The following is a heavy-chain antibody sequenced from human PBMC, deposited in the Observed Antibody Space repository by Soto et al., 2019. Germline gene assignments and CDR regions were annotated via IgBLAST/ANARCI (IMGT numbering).Heavy chain of an antibody. J-gene: IGHJ4*02. CDR3: ARARGRGSGSYYSFDY. D-gene: IGHD3-10*01. CDR1: GYTFTSYD. Sequence: ASVKVSCKASGYTFTSYDINWVRQATGQGLEWMGWMNPNSGNTGYAQKFQGRVTMTRNTSISTAYMELSSLRSEDTAVYYCARARGRGSGSYYSFDYWGQGTLVTVSS. CDR2: MNPNSGNT. V-gene: IGHV1-8*01.